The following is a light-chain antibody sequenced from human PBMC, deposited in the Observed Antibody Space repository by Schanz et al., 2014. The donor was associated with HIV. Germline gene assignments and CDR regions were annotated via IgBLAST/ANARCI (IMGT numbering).Light chain of an antibody. V-gene: IGLV2-23*02. CDR1: SSDVGDYNY. CDR2: EVN. J-gene: IGLJ3*02. CDR3: CSYAGSSTWV. Sequence: QSVLTQPPSASGSPGQSVTLSCTGTSSDVGDYNYVSWYQQHPGKAPKLIIFEVNKRPSGLSNRFSGSKSGNTASLTISGLQAEDEADYYCCSYAGSSTWVFGGGTKMTV.